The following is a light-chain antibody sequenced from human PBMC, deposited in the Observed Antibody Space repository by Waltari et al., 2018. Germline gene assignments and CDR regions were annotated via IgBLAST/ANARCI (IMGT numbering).Light chain of an antibody. CDR2: WAS. CDR3: QQYSNTPYT. V-gene: IGKV4-1*01. Sequence: DIVMTQSPDSLAVSLGERATINCKSSQSVLYSSNNKNYLAWYQQKPRQPPKLLIYWASTRESGVPDRFSGSGSGTDFTLIINSLQAEDVAVYYCQQYSNTPYTFGHGTKLEIK. J-gene: IGKJ2*01. CDR1: QSVLYSSNNKNY.